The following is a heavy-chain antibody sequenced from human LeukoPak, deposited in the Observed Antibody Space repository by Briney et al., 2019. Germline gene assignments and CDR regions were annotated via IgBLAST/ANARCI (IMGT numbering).Heavy chain of an antibody. Sequence: GGSLRLSCAASGFNFISSWMNWVRQAPGKGLEWVSSISSSSSYIYYAASVKGRFTISRDNAKNSLYLQMNRLRAEDTAVYYCARERQLERLAFGKEGSAFDYWGQGTLVTVSS. CDR1: GFNFISSW. V-gene: IGHV3-21*01. CDR3: ARERQLERLAFGKEGSAFDY. D-gene: IGHD1-1*01. J-gene: IGHJ4*02. CDR2: ISSSSSYI.